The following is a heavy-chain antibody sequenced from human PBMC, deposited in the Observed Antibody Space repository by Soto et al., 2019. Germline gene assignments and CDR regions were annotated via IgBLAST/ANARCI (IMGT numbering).Heavy chain of an antibody. V-gene: IGHV1-69*13. D-gene: IGHD6-19*01. CDR2: IIPIFGTA. J-gene: IGHJ3*02. Sequence: ASVKVSCKASGGTFSSYAISWVRQAPGQGLEWMGGIIPIFGTANYARKFQGRVTITADESTSTAYMELSSLRSGDTAVYYCARDTASIAVAGHDAFEIWGQGTMVTVSS. CDR1: GGTFSSYA. CDR3: ARDTASIAVAGHDAFEI.